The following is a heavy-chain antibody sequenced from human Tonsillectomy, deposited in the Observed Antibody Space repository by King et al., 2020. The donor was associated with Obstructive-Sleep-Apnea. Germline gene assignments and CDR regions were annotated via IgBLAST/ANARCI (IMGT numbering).Heavy chain of an antibody. CDR3: AREGEGAFDI. CDR2: IYDIGST. J-gene: IGHJ3*02. Sequence: VQLQESGPGLVKPSQTLSLTCTVSGGSISSDGYYWSWIRQLPGKGLEWIGYIYDIGSTYCNPSLKSRVTISIDTSKNQFSLKLSSVTAADTAVYYCAREGEGAFDIWGQGTMVTVSS. CDR1: GGSISSDGYY. D-gene: IGHD3-16*01. V-gene: IGHV4-31*03.